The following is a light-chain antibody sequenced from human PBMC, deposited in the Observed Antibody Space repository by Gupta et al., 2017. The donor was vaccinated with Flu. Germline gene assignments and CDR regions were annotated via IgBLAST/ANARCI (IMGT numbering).Light chain of an antibody. V-gene: IGKV2-29*02. CDR3: KQRKHLPRT. Sequence: DIVMTQTPLSLSVPPGQPASISCISSQSLLHSVGITYLYWYQQKPGKPPQLLVYKVSSRDSGVPYRFSGSGSGTDFTLNISRVQAEDVGVYYCKQRKHLPRTFGQGTKLEIK. J-gene: IGKJ2*01. CDR2: KVS. CDR1: QSLLHSVGITY.